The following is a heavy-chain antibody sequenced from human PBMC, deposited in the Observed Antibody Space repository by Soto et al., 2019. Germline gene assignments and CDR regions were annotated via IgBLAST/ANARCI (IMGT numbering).Heavy chain of an antibody. Sequence: QVQLVESGGGVVQPGRSLRLSCAASGFTFSSYAMHWVRQAPGKGLEWVAVISYDGSNKYYADSVKGRFTISRDNSKNTLYLQMNSLRAEDTAVYYCARDLNLRGMDVWGQGTTVTVSS. V-gene: IGHV3-30-3*01. CDR2: ISYDGSNK. J-gene: IGHJ6*02. CDR3: ARDLNLRGMDV. D-gene: IGHD3-10*01. CDR1: GFTFSSYA.